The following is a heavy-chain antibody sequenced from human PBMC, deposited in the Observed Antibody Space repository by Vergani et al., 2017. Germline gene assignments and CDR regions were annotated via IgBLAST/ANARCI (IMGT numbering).Heavy chain of an antibody. Sequence: QVQLVESGGGVVQPGRSLRLSCAASGFTFSSYGMHWVRQAPGKGLEWVAVISYDGSNKYYADSVKGRFTISRDNAKNSLYLQMNSLRAEDTAVYYCARDLGMTTVTTYPDYWGQGTLVTVSS. V-gene: IGHV3-30*03. D-gene: IGHD4-17*01. CDR3: ARDLGMTTVTTYPDY. CDR1: GFTFSSYG. J-gene: IGHJ4*02. CDR2: ISYDGSNK.